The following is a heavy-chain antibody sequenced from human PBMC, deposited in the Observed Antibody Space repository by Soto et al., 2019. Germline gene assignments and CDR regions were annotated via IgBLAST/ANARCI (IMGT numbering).Heavy chain of an antibody. J-gene: IGHJ4*02. Sequence: QVQLVQSGAEVTKPGASVKVSCKASGYTFTSYGISWVRQAPGQGLEWMGWISAYNGNTNYAQKLQGRVTMTTDTSTSTAYMELRSLRSDDTAVYYCARGGHYYDSSGYYNPLYYFDYWGQGTLVTVSS. CDR1: GYTFTSYG. CDR2: ISAYNGNT. CDR3: ARGGHYYDSSGYYNPLYYFDY. V-gene: IGHV1-18*01. D-gene: IGHD3-22*01.